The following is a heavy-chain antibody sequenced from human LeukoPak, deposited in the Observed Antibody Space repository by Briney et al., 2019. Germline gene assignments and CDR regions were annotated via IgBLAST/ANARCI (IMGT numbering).Heavy chain of an antibody. Sequence: GGSLRLSCAASGITFSASPIHWVRQASGKGLEWVGRIRSKAYSYATAYAESVKGRFTISRDDSENTAYLQMNSLKTEDTAVYYCTRRVGDSYFYGVDVWGQGTPVTVSS. CDR2: IRSKAYSYAT. CDR3: TRRVGDSYFYGVDV. D-gene: IGHD5/OR15-5a*01. CDR1: GITFSASP. V-gene: IGHV3-73*01. J-gene: IGHJ6*02.